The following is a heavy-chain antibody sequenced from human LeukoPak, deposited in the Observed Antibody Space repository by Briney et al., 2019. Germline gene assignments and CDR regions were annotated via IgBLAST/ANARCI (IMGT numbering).Heavy chain of an antibody. J-gene: IGHJ6*03. CDR1: GFTFSSYW. V-gene: IGHV3-7*01. CDR2: IKQDGSEK. Sequence: GGSLRLSCAASGFTFSSYWMSWVRQAPGKGLEWVANIKQDGSEKYYVDSVKGRFTISRDNAKNSLYLQMNSLRAEDTAVYYCARQYSGSYFYYYYYYMDVWGKGTTVTVSS. D-gene: IGHD1-26*01. CDR3: ARQYSGSYFYYYYYYMDV.